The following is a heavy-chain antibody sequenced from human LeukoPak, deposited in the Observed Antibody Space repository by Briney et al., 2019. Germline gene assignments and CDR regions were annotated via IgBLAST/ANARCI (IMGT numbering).Heavy chain of an antibody. D-gene: IGHD6-13*01. V-gene: IGHV3-66*01. CDR1: GFTVSSNY. CDR2: IYSGGST. Sequence: GGSLRLSCAASGFTVSSNYMSWVRQAPGKGLEWVSVIYSGGSTYYADSVKGRFTISRDNSKNTLYLQMNSLRAEDTAVYYCARESRRGIAAAGTIRGRYFDYWGQGTLVTASS. CDR3: ARESRRGIAAAGTIRGRYFDY. J-gene: IGHJ4*02.